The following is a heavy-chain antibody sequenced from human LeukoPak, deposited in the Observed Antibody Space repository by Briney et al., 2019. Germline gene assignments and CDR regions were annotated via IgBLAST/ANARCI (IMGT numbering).Heavy chain of an antibody. V-gene: IGHV3-23*01. CDR2: ISGSGGST. J-gene: IGHJ4*02. CDR1: GFTFSSYA. Sequence: GGSLRPSCAASGFTFSSYAMSWVRQAPGKGLEWVSAISGSGGSTYYADSVKGRFTISRDNSKNTLYLQMNSLRAEDTAVYYCGTEYYDFWSGYSTGGDYFDYWGQGTLVTVSS. D-gene: IGHD3-3*01. CDR3: GTEYYDFWSGYSTGGDYFDY.